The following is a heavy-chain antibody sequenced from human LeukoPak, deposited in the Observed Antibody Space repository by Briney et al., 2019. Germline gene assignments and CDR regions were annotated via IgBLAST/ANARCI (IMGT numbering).Heavy chain of an antibody. CDR1: GFTFSSYG. D-gene: IGHD6-19*01. CDR3: ARDFLMGDSGWSWDY. J-gene: IGHJ4*02. CDR2: ISYDGSNK. Sequence: GRSLRLSCAASGFTFSSYGMHWVRQAPGKGLEWVAVISYDGSNKYYADSVKGRFTISRDNSKNTLYLQMNSLRADDTAVYYCARDFLMGDSGWSWDYWGQGTLVTVSS. V-gene: IGHV3-30*03.